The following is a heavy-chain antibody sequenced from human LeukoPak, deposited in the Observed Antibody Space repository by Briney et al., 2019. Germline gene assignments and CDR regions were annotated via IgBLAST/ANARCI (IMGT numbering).Heavy chain of an antibody. CDR2: IKEDGRDI. J-gene: IGHJ4*02. CDR1: QFSISYDW. CDR3: VRGSGWFFGL. V-gene: IGHV3-7*01. D-gene: IGHD6-19*01. Sequence: TGGSLRLSCAASQFSISYDWMHWVHQAPGKGLEWVASIKEDGRDIHYLDSVKGRFSISRDNAKNSLYLEMNTLRAEDTAVYYCVRGSGWFFGLWGQGSLVTVSS.